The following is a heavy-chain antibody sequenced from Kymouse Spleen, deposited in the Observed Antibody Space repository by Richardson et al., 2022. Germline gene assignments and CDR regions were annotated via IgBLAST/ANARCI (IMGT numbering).Heavy chain of an antibody. CDR1: GGSISSYY. V-gene: IGHV4-59*01. Sequence: QVQLQESGPGLVKPSETLSLTCTVSGGSISSYYWSWIRQPPGKGLEWIGYIYYSGSTNYNPSLKSRVTISVDTSKNQFSLKLSSVTAADTAVYYCARARITGTTGAYFDYWGQGTLVTVSS. CDR3: ARARITGTTGAYFDY. J-gene: IGHJ4*02. D-gene: IGHD1-7*01. CDR2: IYYSGST.